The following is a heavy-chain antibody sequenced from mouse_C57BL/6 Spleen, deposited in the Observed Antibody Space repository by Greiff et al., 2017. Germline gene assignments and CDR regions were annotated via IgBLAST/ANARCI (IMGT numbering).Heavy chain of an antibody. CDR1: GYTFTDYY. J-gene: IGHJ4*01. CDR2: INPNNGGT. Sequence: EVQLQQSGPELVKPGASVKISCKASGYTFTDYYMNWVKQSHGKSLEWIGDINPNNGGTSYNQKFKGKATLTVDKSSSTAYMELRSLTSEDSAVYYCARDGYYVRDAMDYWGQGTSVTVSS. D-gene: IGHD2-3*01. V-gene: IGHV1-26*01. CDR3: ARDGYYVRDAMDY.